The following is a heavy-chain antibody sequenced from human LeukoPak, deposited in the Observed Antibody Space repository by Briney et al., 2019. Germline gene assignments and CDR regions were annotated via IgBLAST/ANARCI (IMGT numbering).Heavy chain of an antibody. Sequence: ASVKGSCKASGYTFTGYYMHWVRQAPGRGLEWMGWINPNSGGTNYAQKFQGRVTMTRDTSISTAYMELGRLRSDDTAVYYCAREKEYTRYFDYWGQGTLVTVSS. CDR1: GYTFTGYY. V-gene: IGHV1-2*02. CDR3: AREKEYTRYFDY. CDR2: INPNSGGT. D-gene: IGHD5-18*01. J-gene: IGHJ4*02.